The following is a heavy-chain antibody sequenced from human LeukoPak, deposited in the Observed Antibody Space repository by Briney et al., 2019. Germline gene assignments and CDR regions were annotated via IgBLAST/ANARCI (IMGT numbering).Heavy chain of an antibody. J-gene: IGHJ4*02. V-gene: IGHV1-18*01. CDR2: ISAYNGNT. D-gene: IGHD3-22*01. CDR3: ARVMGSMVPYYYDSSGYYKELDY. CDR1: GYTFTSYG. Sequence: GASVKVSCKGSGYTFTSYGISWVRQAPGQGLEWMGWISAYNGNTNYAQKLQGRVTMTTDTSTSTAYMELRSLRSDDTAVYYCARVMGSMVPYYYDSSGYYKELDYWGQGSLVTVSS.